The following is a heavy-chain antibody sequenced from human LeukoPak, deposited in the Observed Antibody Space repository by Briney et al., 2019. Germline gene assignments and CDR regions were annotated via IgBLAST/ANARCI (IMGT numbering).Heavy chain of an antibody. J-gene: IGHJ4*02. Sequence: GASVKVSCKASGFNFTNYDINWVRQATGQGLEWMGWMNPNSGNTGYAQKFQGRVTITRNTSISTAYMELSSLRSEDTAVYYCARGRTFYFYWGQGTLVTVSS. CDR2: MNPNSGNT. CDR1: GFNFTNYD. V-gene: IGHV1-8*03. CDR3: ARGRTFYFY. D-gene: IGHD2/OR15-2a*01.